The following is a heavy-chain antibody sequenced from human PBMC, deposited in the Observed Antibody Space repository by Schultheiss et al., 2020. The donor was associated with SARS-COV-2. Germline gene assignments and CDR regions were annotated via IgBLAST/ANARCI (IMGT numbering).Heavy chain of an antibody. V-gene: IGHV3-66*01. D-gene: IGHD4-17*01. CDR1: GFTFSSYS. CDR2: IYSGGST. CDR3: AREDYGDYVLDY. J-gene: IGHJ4*02. Sequence: GGSLRLSCAASGFTFSSYSMNWVRQAPGKGLEWVSVIYSGGSTYYADSVKGRFTISRDNSKNTLYLQMNSLRAEDTAVYYCAREDYGDYVLDYWGQGTLVTVSS.